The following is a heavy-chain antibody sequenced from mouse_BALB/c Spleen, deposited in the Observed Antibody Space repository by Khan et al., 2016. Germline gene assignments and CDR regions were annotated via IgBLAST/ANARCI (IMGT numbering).Heavy chain of an antibody. CDR3: ARTDRRGYFDY. CDR1: GYTFSSYW. J-gene: IGHJ2*01. Sequence: QVQLLQSGAELMKPGASVKISCKATGYTFSSYWIEWVKQRPGHGLEWIGEILPGSGSTNYNEKFRGKVTFTADTSSNTAYMQLSSLTYEDSAVHYGARTDRRGYFDYWGQGTTLTVSS. CDR2: ILPGSGST. V-gene: IGHV1-9*01.